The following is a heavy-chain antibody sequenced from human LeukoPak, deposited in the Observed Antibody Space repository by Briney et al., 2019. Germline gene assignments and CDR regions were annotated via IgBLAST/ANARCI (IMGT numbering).Heavy chain of an antibody. CDR1: GFTFSNAW. J-gene: IGHJ4*02. Sequence: GGSLRLSCAASGFTFSNAWMSWVRQAPGKGLEWVGRLKSKTDGGTTDYAAPVKGRFTISGDDSKNTLYLQMNSLKTEDTAVYYCTTVHSSSWYGYYFDYWGQGTLVTVSS. CDR2: LKSKTDGGTT. D-gene: IGHD6-13*01. CDR3: TTVHSSSWYGYYFDY. V-gene: IGHV3-15*01.